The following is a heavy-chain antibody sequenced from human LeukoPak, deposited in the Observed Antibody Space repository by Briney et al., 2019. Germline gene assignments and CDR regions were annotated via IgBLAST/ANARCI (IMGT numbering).Heavy chain of an antibody. Sequence: PGGSLRLSCAASGFTFSSYAMSWVRQAPGKGLEWVSAISGSDGSTYYADSVKGRFTISRDNSKNTLYLQMSSLRAEDTAMYYCVRGGGRFEYWGQGTLVTISS. J-gene: IGHJ4*02. D-gene: IGHD2-15*01. V-gene: IGHV3-23*01. CDR2: ISGSDGST. CDR1: GFTFSSYA. CDR3: VRGGGRFEY.